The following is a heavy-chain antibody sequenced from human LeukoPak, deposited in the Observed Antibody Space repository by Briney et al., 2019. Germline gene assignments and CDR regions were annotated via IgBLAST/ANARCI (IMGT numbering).Heavy chain of an antibody. CDR2: ISYDEKNK. J-gene: IGHJ4*02. V-gene: IGHV3-30*18. CDR1: GFTFISYG. D-gene: IGHD1-1*01. Sequence: PGGSLRLSCAVSGFTFISYGMHWVRQAPGKGLEWVAFISYDEKNKYYADSVKGRFTNSRDNSKNPLYLQMNSLGADDTAVYYCAKGNWRYFDYWGQGTLVTVSS. CDR3: AKGNWRYFDY.